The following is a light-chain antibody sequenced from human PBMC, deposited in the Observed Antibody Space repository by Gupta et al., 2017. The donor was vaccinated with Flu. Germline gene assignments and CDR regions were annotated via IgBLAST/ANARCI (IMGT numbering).Light chain of an antibody. CDR2: AAS. CDR3: QQSYSTPQT. J-gene: IGKJ2*01. CDR1: KSISGY. Sequence: GDRVTISCRASKSISGYVSWYQQKPGKAPKLLIYAASSLQSGVPSRFSGSGSGTDFTLTISNLQPEDFATYYCQQSYSTPQTFGQGTKLEIK. V-gene: IGKV1-39*01.